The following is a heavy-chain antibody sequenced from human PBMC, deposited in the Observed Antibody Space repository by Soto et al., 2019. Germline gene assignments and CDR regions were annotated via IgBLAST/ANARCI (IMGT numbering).Heavy chain of an antibody. D-gene: IGHD2-2*01. Sequence: PGGSLRLSCAASGFTFSSYSMSWVRQAPGKGLEWVSSIGSSSSYINYADSVKGRFTISRDNAKNSLYLQMNSLRAEDTAVYYCARYIPGVRYYGMDVWGQGTTVTVSS. V-gene: IGHV3-21*01. J-gene: IGHJ6*02. CDR2: IGSSSSYI. CDR3: ARYIPGVRYYGMDV. CDR1: GFTFSSYS.